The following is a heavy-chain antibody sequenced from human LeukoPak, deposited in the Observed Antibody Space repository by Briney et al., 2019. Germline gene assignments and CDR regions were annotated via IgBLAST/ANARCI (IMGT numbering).Heavy chain of an antibody. J-gene: IGHJ6*02. CDR1: GFTFSSYG. D-gene: IGHD3-10*01. Sequence: GGSLRLSCAASGFTFSSYGMHWVRQAPGKGLEWVAVISYDGSNKYYADSVKGRFTISRDNSKNTLYLQMNSLRAGDTAVYYCVLLWFGELLPPPGMDVWGQGTTVTVSS. CDR2: ISYDGSNK. CDR3: VLLWFGELLPPPGMDV. V-gene: IGHV3-30*03.